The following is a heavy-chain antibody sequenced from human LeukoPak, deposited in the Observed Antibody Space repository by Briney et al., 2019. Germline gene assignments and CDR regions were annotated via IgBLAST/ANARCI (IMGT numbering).Heavy chain of an antibody. J-gene: IGHJ6*02. CDR2: VNRDGSET. Sequence: GGSLRLSCAASGFASSNHWMTWVRQVPGRGPEWVANVNRDGSETYYLDSVKGRFTISKDNAKNSLYLQMNSLRAEDTALYHCARNNGMDVWGQGTTVIVSS. V-gene: IGHV3-7*03. CDR1: GFASSNHW. CDR3: ARNNGMDV.